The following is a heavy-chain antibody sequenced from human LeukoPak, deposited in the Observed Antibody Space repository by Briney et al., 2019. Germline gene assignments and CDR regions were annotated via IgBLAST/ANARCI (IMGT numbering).Heavy chain of an antibody. J-gene: IGHJ4*02. Sequence: SGTLSLTCTVSGDSINSLDLWSWVRQPPGKGLEWIGEMYLSGTTHSNPSVKSRVTISIGKSKNQFFLNLSSVTAADTAVYYCAGLVGRYSSGLYYYYFDYWGQGTLVTVSS. V-gene: IGHV4-4*02. CDR1: GDSINSLDL. CDR3: AGLVGRYSSGLYYYYFDY. CDR2: MYLSGTT. D-gene: IGHD3-22*01.